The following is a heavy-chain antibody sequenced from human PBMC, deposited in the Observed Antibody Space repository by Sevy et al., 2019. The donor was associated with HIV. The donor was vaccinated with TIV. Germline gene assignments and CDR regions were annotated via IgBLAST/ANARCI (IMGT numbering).Heavy chain of an antibody. Sequence: GGSLRLSCAASGFTVSDNYMRWIRQAPGMGLEWVSYISSTGNTKLYADSVKGRFTISRDNAKNSLYLQMNSLRAEDTAVYFCARDYGGNLDHWGQRTLVTVSS. CDR1: GFTVSDNY. CDR2: ISSTGNTK. J-gene: IGHJ4*02. V-gene: IGHV3-11*01. CDR3: ARDYGGNLDH. D-gene: IGHD2-15*01.